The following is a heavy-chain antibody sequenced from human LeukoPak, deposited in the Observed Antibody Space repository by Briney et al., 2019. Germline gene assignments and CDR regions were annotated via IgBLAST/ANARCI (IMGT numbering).Heavy chain of an antibody. V-gene: IGHV1-2*02. Sequence: ASVKVSCKASGYTFTGYYMHWVRQAPGQGLEWMGWINPNSGGTNYAQKFQGRVTMTRDTSISTAYMELSRLRSDDTAVYYCARAHYYGSGSQDYWGQGTLVTVSS. CDR3: ARAHYYGSGSQDY. J-gene: IGHJ4*02. CDR1: GYTFTGYY. CDR2: INPNSGGT. D-gene: IGHD3-10*01.